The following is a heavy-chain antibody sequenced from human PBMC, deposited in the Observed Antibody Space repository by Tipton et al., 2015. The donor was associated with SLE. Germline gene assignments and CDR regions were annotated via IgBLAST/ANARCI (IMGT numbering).Heavy chain of an antibody. CDR3: AGAWQGYCSGGTCYVLDY. CDR1: GGSFSGHY. Sequence: TLSLTRAVYGGSFSGHYWSWIRQPPGKGLEWIGYISYSETTNYNPSLKSRVTISVDTSKNQFSLKLRSVTAADTAVYYCAGAWQGYCSGGTCYVLDYWGQGTLVTVSS. D-gene: IGHD2-15*01. J-gene: IGHJ4*02. CDR2: ISYSETT. V-gene: IGHV4-59*11.